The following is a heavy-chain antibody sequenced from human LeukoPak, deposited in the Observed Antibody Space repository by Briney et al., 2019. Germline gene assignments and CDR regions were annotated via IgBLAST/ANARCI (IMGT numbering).Heavy chain of an antibody. CDR1: GFIVSSNY. D-gene: IGHD3-22*01. CDR2: IYKDGRT. Sequence: RGSLRLSCAASGFIVSSNYMTWARQAPGKGLEWVSVIYKDGRTFYADSVKGRFTISRDNSKNTLYLQMNSLRAEDTAVYYCAKSLTYYHENSDSIWGQGTLVTVSS. V-gene: IGHV3-53*01. CDR3: AKSLTYYHENSDSI. J-gene: IGHJ4*02.